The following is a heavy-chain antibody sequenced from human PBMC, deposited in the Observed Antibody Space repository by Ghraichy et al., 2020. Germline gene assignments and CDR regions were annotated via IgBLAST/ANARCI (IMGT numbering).Heavy chain of an antibody. CDR1: GFTFSSYS. D-gene: IGHD3-16*02. CDR2: ISSSSSTI. CDR3: ARGDMITFGGVITPDY. J-gene: IGHJ4*02. V-gene: IGHV3-48*02. Sequence: GGSLRLSCAASGFTFSSYSMNWVRQAPGKGLEWVSYISSSSSTIYYADSVKGRFTISRDNAKNSLYLQMNSLRDEDTAVYYCARGDMITFGGVITPDYWGQGTLVTVSS.